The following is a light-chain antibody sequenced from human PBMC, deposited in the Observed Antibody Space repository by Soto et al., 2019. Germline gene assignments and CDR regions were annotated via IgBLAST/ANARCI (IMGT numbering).Light chain of an antibody. CDR2: EDS. J-gene: IGLJ1*01. CDR1: SGSIASNY. Sequence: NFMLTQPHSVSESPGKTVTISCTRSSGSIASNYVQWYQQRPGSAPTTVIYEDSQRPSGVPDRFSGSIDSSSNSASLTISGLKTEDEADYYCTSFTSSSTYVFGTGTKLTVL. V-gene: IGLV6-57*04. CDR3: TSFTSSSTYV.